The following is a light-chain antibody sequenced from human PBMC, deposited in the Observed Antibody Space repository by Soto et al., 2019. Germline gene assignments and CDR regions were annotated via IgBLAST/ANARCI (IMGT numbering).Light chain of an antibody. CDR2: GAT. V-gene: IGLV2-23*01. Sequence: QSVLTQPASVAGYPGQSITVSCTGTSSDVGSYDLVSWYQQHPGQAPKVMIYGATKRPSGVSNRFAGNRSGHTASLTISGLQAEDEAEYYCCSYAGDNSWVFGGGTKGTVL. CDR3: CSYAGDNSWV. J-gene: IGLJ3*02. CDR1: SSDVGSYDL.